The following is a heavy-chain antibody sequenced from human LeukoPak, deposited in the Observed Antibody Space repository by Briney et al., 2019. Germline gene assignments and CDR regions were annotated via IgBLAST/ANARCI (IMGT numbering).Heavy chain of an antibody. CDR2: ISGSGGST. CDR3: AKDGISSGYLYYFDY. J-gene: IGHJ4*02. Sequence: GSLRLSCAASGFTFSSYGMSWVRQAPGKGLEWVSAISGSGGSTYYADSVKGRFTISRDNSKNTLYLQMNSLRAEDTAVYYCAKDGISSGYLYYFDYWDQGTLVTVSS. D-gene: IGHD3-22*01. V-gene: IGHV3-23*01. CDR1: GFTFSSYG.